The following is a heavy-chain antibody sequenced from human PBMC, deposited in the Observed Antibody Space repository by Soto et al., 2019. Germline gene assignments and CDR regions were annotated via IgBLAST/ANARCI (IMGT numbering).Heavy chain of an antibody. CDR1: WFSLSTSGVG. CDR2: IYWNDDK. J-gene: IGHJ4*01. D-gene: IGHD1-26*01. Sequence: SGPTLVNPTQTLTMTCTFSWFSLSTSGVGVGLIRQPPGKALEWLALIYWNDDKRYSPSLKSRLTITKETSKNQVVLTMTNRDPVDTATYYCAHRRSELLGASSHFGYWGQG. CDR3: AHRRSELLGASSHFGY. V-gene: IGHV2-5*01.